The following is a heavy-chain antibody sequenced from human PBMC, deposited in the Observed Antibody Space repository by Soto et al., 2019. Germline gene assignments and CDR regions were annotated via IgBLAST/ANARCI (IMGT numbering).Heavy chain of an antibody. CDR3: AKDIGIAAADTIYYYYGMDV. D-gene: IGHD6-13*01. CDR2: INPNSGDT. Sequence: ASVKVSCKTSGYTFSGYYMHWVRQAPGQGLEWMGWINPNSGDTNYAQKFQGRVTMTRATSITTAYMELSRLRSDDTAVYYCAKDIGIAAADTIYYYYGMDVWGQGTTVTVSS. J-gene: IGHJ6*02. CDR1: GYTFSGYY. V-gene: IGHV1-2*02.